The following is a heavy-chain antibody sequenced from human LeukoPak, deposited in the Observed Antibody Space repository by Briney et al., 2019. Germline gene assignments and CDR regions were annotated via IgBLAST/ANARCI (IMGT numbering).Heavy chain of an antibody. V-gene: IGHV4-59*12. CDR1: GASINNYY. CDR3: ARGLGSSYYDSSGYYYLPDY. J-gene: IGHJ4*02. Sequence: SETLSLTCTVSGASINNYYWSWIRQPPGKGLEWIGYIYHSGSTYYNPSLKSRVTISVDRSKNQFSLKLSSVTAADTAVYYCARGLGSSYYDSSGYYYLPDYWGQGTLVTVSS. D-gene: IGHD3-22*01. CDR2: IYHSGST.